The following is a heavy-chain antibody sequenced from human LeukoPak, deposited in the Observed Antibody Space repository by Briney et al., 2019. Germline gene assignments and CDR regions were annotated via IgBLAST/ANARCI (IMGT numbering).Heavy chain of an antibody. V-gene: IGHV3-7*01. J-gene: IGHJ4*02. CDR3: ARERQGTSHYDGKESFDY. CDR2: IEQDGREK. Sequence: GGSLKLSCVASAFTFSNSWMSCVRQVPGKGLEWVANIEQDGREKNYVDSVKGRFTISRDNGKNSLYLEMNSLRDEDTAVYYCARERQGTSHYDGKESFDYWGQGTLVTVSS. CDR1: AFTFSNSW. D-gene: IGHD4-23*01.